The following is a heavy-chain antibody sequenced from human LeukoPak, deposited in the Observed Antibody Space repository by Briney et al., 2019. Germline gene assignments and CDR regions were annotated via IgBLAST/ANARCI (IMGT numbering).Heavy chain of an antibody. V-gene: IGHV4-34*01. CDR2: INHSGST. CDR1: GGSFSGYY. D-gene: IGHD4-17*01. CDR3: ARVGSYGDYIRY. J-gene: IGHJ4*02. Sequence: SETLSLTCAVYGGSFSGYYWSWIRQPPGKGLEWIGEINHSGSTNYNPSLKSRVTISVDTSKNQFSPKLSSVTAADTAVYYCARVGSYGDYIRYWGQGTLVTVSS.